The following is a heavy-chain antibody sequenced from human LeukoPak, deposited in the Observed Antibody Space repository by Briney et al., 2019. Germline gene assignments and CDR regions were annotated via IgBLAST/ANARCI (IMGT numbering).Heavy chain of an antibody. V-gene: IGHV4-39*01. CDR2: ISYSGST. J-gene: IGHJ4*02. CDR3: ARLDKGIKAAHFDY. Sequence: SETLSLTCTVSGGSISSSDFNWGWIRQPPGKGLEWIGVISYSGSTYYNPSLKSRVTISVDTSKSHFSLKLSSVTAADTAIYYCARLDKGIKAAHFDYWGQGTLVTVSS. CDR1: GGSISSSDFN. D-gene: IGHD6-25*01.